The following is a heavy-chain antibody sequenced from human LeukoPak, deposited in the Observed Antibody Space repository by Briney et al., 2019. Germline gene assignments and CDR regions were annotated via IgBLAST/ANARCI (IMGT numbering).Heavy chain of an antibody. Sequence: PGGSLRLSCAASGFTFSSYGMHWVRQAPGKGLEWVAVISYDGSNKYYADSVKGRFTISRDNSKNTLYLQMNSLRAEDTGVYYCAKASLLTVKYYYYGMDVWGQGTTVTVSS. J-gene: IGHJ6*02. D-gene: IGHD4-17*01. CDR3: AKASLLTVKYYYYGMDV. CDR2: ISYDGSNK. CDR1: GFTFSSYG. V-gene: IGHV3-30*18.